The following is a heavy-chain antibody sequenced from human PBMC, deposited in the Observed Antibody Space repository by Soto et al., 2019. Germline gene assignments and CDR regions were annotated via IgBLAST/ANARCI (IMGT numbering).Heavy chain of an antibody. V-gene: IGHV3-23*01. D-gene: IGHD1-26*01. CDR3: AKVGATTFDY. J-gene: IGHJ4*02. CDR2: ISGSGGST. CDR1: VFTFSIYA. Sequence: WGSLLLSCASSVFTFSIYAMSWVRQAPGKGLEWVSAISGSGGSTYYADSVKGRFTISRDNSKNTLYLQMNSLRAEDTAVYYCAKVGATTFDYWGQGTMVTVSS.